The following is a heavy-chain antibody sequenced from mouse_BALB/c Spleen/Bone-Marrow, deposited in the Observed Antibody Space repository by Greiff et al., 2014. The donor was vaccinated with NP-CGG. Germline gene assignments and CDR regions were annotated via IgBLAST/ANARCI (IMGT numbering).Heavy chain of an antibody. CDR1: GITVSSYT. CDR3: ARHYGYVDAMDY. V-gene: IGHV5-6-5*01. D-gene: IGHD1-2*01. CDR2: ITGGGTT. Sequence: EVMLVESGGGLVKPGESLKFSCAASGITVSSYTMSWVRQTPEKRLEWVASITGGGTTYYPDSVKGRFTTSRDNARNILYLQVSSLRSEDTAIHYCARHYGYVDAMDYWGQGTSVTVSS. J-gene: IGHJ4*01.